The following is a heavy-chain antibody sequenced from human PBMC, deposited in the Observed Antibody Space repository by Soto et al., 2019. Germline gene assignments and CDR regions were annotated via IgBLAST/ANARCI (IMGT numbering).Heavy chain of an antibody. V-gene: IGHV1-69*02. Sequence: QVQLVQSGAEVQKPGSSVKVSCKASGGTFSSYTISWVRQAPGQGLEWMGRIIPILGIANYAQKFQGRVTITADKSTSTAYMELSSLRSEDTAVYYCARSYCSGGSCYSFPIDYWGQGTLVTVSS. CDR1: GGTFSSYT. CDR2: IIPILGIA. D-gene: IGHD2-15*01. J-gene: IGHJ4*02. CDR3: ARSYCSGGSCYSFPIDY.